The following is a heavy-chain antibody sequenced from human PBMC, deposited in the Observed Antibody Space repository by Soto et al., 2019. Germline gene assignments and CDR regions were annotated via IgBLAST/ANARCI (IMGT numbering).Heavy chain of an antibody. D-gene: IGHD1-7*01. CDR2: ITYDGSNK. J-gene: IGHJ4*02. Sequence: QVQLVESGGGVVQPGGSLRLSCQASGFNFDNYGMHWVRQAPGKGLEWVAVITYDGSNKYYADSVKGRFTISRDNSKNTLSLHLNTLKPEDTAVYHCAKDRVGGTFYTPLGFWGQGTLDTVSS. V-gene: IGHV3-30*18. CDR3: AKDRVGGTFYTPLGF. CDR1: GFNFDNYG.